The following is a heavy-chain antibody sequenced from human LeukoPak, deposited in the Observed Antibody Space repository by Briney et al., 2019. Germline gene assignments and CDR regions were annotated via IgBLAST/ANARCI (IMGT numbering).Heavy chain of an antibody. Sequence: GGSLRLSCAASGFTFSSYGMHWVRQAPGKGLEWVAVIWYDGSNKYYADSVKGRFTISRDNSKNTLYLQMNSLRAEDTAVYYCARGPDYYDSSGYYPFYFDYWGQGTLVTVSS. CDR1: GFTFSSYG. D-gene: IGHD3-22*01. CDR3: ARGPDYYDSSGYYPFYFDY. J-gene: IGHJ4*02. V-gene: IGHV3-33*01. CDR2: IWYDGSNK.